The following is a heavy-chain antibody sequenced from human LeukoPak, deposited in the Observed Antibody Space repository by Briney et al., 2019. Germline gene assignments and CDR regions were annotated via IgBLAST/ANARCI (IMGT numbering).Heavy chain of an antibody. D-gene: IGHD3/OR15-3a*01. J-gene: IGHJ4*02. CDR1: GGTFSSYT. CDR3: ARWTDTYYFDY. CDR2: IIPILGIA. V-gene: IGHV1-69*02. Sequence: SVKVSCKASGGTFSSYTISWVRQAPGQGLEWMGRIIPILGIANYAQKFQGRVTITADRSTSTAYMELSSLRSEDTAVYYCARWTDTYYFDYWGQGTLVTVSS.